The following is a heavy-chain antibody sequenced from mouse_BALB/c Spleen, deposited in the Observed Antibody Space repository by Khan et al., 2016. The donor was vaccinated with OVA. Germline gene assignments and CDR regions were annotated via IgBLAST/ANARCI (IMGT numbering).Heavy chain of an antibody. Sequence: VQLQESGAELARPGASVSLSCKASGYTFTDYYIHWVKQRPGQGLEWLGAISPVSGDTYYTEKFKGKATLTADKSSSTAYMKLSSRSAEASAVYFCARRYYICDAFAYWGQGTLVTVSA. J-gene: IGHJ3*01. CDR1: GYTFTDYY. CDR3: ARRYYICDAFAY. V-gene: IGHV1-77*01. CDR2: ISPVSGDT. D-gene: IGHD1-1*01.